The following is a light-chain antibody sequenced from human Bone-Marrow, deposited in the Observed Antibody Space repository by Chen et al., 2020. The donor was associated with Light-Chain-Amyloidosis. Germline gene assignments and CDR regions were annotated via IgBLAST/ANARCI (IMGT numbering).Light chain of an antibody. J-gene: IGLJ3*02. Sequence: SYVLTQPSSVSVAPGQTAPIACGGNNIGSTSVHWYQQTPGRAPLLVVYDDSDRPSGIPERLAGSNSGNTATLTISRVEAGDEADYDCQVWDRSSDRPVFGGGTKLTVL. CDR3: QVWDRSSDRPV. V-gene: IGLV3-21*02. CDR2: DDS. CDR1: NIGSTS.